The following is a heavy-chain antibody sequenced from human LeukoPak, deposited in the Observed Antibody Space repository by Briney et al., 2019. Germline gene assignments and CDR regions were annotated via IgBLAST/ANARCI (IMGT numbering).Heavy chain of an antibody. V-gene: IGHV3-23*01. Sequence: HPGGSLRLSCAASGFTFSSYAMSWVRQAPGKGLEWVSAISGSGGSTYYADSVKGRFTISRDNSKNTLYLQMNSLRAEDTAVYYCAKGRGYSSSSGDFDYWGQGTLVTVSS. CDR3: AKGRGYSSSSGDFDY. D-gene: IGHD6-6*01. J-gene: IGHJ4*02. CDR1: GFTFSSYA. CDR2: ISGSGGST.